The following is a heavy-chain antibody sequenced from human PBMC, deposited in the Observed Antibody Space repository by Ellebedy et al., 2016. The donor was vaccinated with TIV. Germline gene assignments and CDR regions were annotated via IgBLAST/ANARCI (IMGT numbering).Heavy chain of an antibody. CDR1: GGTFRRFP. J-gene: IGHJ4*02. CDR2: IIPIFGTG. V-gene: IGHV1-69*13. D-gene: IGHD1-14*01. Sequence: AASVKVSCKASGGTFRRFPISWARQAPGQGLEWMGGIIPIFGTGNYAQKFQGRVTITADESTSKAYMELSSLTSEDTAVYYCARAPGPNFYFDFWGRGTLVTVSS. CDR3: ARAPGPNFYFDF.